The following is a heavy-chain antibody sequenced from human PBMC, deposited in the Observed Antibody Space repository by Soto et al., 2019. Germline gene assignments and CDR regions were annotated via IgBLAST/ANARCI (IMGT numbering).Heavy chain of an antibody. CDR2: IIPIFGTA. Sequence: QAQLEQSGGEVKKPGSSVKVSCKASRVAFSKFIVTWVRQAPGLGLAWVGGIIPIFGTANYAQKFQGRVTLTADESTSTSYMEVNNLRSEDTAVYYCAKVRYSSPMGYYYGMDVWGQGTTVTVSS. V-gene: IGHV1-69*01. CDR3: AKVRYSSPMGYYYGMDV. CDR1: RVAFSKFI. J-gene: IGHJ6*02. D-gene: IGHD6-19*01.